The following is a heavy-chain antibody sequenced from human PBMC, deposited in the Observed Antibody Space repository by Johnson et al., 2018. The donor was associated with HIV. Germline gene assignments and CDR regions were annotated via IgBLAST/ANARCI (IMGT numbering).Heavy chain of an antibody. D-gene: IGHD1-26*01. J-gene: IGHJ3*02. Sequence: QVQLVESGGGVVQPGRSLRLSCAASGFTFSSYGMHWVRQAPGKGLEWVAVIWYDGSNKYYADSVQGRFTRFRDNSKNTLYMHMKSLRAEDTVLCFCAKDLLKTWVLFDDACDIWGQGTMVTVSA. CDR2: IWYDGSNK. V-gene: IGHV3-33*06. CDR1: GFTFSSYG. CDR3: AKDLLKTWVLFDDACDI.